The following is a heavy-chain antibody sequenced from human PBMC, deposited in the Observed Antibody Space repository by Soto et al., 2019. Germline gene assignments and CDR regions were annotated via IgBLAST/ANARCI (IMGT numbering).Heavy chain of an antibody. D-gene: IGHD2-15*01. CDR1: GYSISSDYY. CDR2: ISHSGSA. J-gene: IGHJ4*02. Sequence: SETLSLTCAVSGYSISSDYYWGWLRQPPGKRLEWIGSISHSGSAYYNPSPKTRVTMSIDTSKIQISRMLSSVTAAYSSLYYCARGISECFDYWGQGTLVTVSS. CDR3: ARGISECFDY. V-gene: IGHV4-38-2*01.